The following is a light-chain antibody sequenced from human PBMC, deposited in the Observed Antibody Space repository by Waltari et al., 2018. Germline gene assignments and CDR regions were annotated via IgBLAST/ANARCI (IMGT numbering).Light chain of an antibody. CDR2: VNSDGSH. CDR3: QTGGHGTWV. Sequence: QLVLTQSPSASASLGASVKLTCTLSSGHSSNIIAWLQQQPEKGPRYLMKVNSDGSHSKGDDIPDRFSGSSSGAERYLPISSVQSEDEADYYCQTGGHGTWVFGGGTTLTVL. J-gene: IGLJ3*02. CDR1: SGHSSNI. V-gene: IGLV4-69*01.